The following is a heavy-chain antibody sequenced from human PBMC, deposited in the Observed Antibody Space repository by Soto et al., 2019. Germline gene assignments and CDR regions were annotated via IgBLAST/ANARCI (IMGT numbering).Heavy chain of an antibody. J-gene: IGHJ4*02. Sequence: SETLSLTCTVSGDSMSSHYWNWVRQTPGKGLEWIGCIYFTGSTIYNPSLESRVTMSVDTSKNQFSLRLSSVTAAGTAVYYCARRYGGTFDYWGQGTLVTVSS. CDR1: GDSMSSHY. CDR2: IYFTGST. V-gene: IGHV4-59*08. D-gene: IGHD2-15*01. CDR3: ARRYGGTFDY.